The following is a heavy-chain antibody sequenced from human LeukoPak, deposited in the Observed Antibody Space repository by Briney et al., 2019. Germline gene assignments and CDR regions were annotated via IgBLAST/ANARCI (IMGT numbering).Heavy chain of an antibody. V-gene: IGHV3-53*01. J-gene: IGHJ4*02. CDR1: GFTSNNNY. CDR3: ASSGAYSDFDF. D-gene: IGHD3-22*01. CDR2: IYSGGSA. Sequence: PGGSLRLSCAASGFTSNNNYMSWVRQAPGESLQWVSLIYSGGSAYYEDSVKGRFTISRDSSKNMVFLQMNSLRAEDTAVYYCASSGAYSDFDFWGQGTLVTVSS.